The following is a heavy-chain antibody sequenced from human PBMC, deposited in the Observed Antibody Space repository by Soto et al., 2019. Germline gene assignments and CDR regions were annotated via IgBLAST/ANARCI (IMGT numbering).Heavy chain of an antibody. CDR3: SKEGTLDLDSISWYFDY. Sequence: QVQLVESGGGVVQPGRSLRLSCAASGFTFSSYGMHWVRQAPGKGLEWVAVISYDGSNKYYADSVKGRFTISRDNSKNTLYLQMNSMSGEDTAVYYLSKEGTLDLDSISWYFDYWGQGTLVTVSS. CDR1: GFTFSSYG. J-gene: IGHJ4*02. V-gene: IGHV3-30*18. D-gene: IGHD6-13*01. CDR2: ISYDGSNK.